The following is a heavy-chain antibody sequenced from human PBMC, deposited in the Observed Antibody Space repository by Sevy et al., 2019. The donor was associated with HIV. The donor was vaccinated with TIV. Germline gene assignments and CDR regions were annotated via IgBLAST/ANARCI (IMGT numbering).Heavy chain of an antibody. V-gene: IGHV3-64*01. CDR2: IGSAGETT. CDR3: ARDSGTFYAFDL. CDR1: GFPFSSYS. J-gene: IGHJ3*01. D-gene: IGHD1-26*01. Sequence: GGSLRLSCAASGFPFSSYSFYWVRQAPGKGLEYVSAIGSAGETTLYASSVKGRFTISRDNSKNTVFLQMGRLRSEDMGVYYCARDSGTFYAFDLWGRGTMVTVSS.